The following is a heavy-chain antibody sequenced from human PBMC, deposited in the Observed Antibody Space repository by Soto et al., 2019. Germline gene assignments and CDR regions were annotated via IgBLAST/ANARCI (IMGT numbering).Heavy chain of an antibody. J-gene: IGHJ6*02. CDR2: IYYSGST. V-gene: IGHV4-31*03. CDR1: GGSISSGGYY. CDR3: ARDTHYCGVFWSRRLDYYGMDV. Sequence: QVQLQESGPGLVKPSQTLSLTCTVSGGSISSGGYYWSWIRQHPGKGLEWIGYIYYSGSTYYNPSLKSRVTISVDTSKNQFSLKLSSVTAADTAVYYCARDTHYCGVFWSRRLDYYGMDVWGQVSTVTVSS. D-gene: IGHD3-3*01.